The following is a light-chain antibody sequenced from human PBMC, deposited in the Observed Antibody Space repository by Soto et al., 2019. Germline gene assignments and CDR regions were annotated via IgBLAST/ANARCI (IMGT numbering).Light chain of an antibody. CDR2: DAS. V-gene: IGKV1-33*01. CDR1: QDISNY. CDR3: QQRSNWSWT. J-gene: IGKJ1*01. Sequence: DIQMTQSPSSLSASVGARVTITCQASQDISNYLNWYQQKPGKAPKLLIYDASNLETGVPSRFSGSGSGTDFTLTISSLEPEDFAVYYCQQRSNWSWTVGQGTKVDI.